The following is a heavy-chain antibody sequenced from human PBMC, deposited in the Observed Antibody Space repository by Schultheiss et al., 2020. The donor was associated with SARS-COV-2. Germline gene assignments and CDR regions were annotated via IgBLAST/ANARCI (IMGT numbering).Heavy chain of an antibody. D-gene: IGHD5-18*01. V-gene: IGHV4-31*11. CDR3: ARVDLETALVGGLDV. J-gene: IGHJ6*02. CDR2: IYYSGST. Sequence: SETLSLICAVYGGSFSGYYWSWIRQHPGKGLEWIGYIYYSGSTYYNPSLKSRVTISVDTSKNQFSLKLSSVTAADTAVYYCARVDLETALVGGLDVWGQGSTVTVSS. CDR1: GGSFSGYY.